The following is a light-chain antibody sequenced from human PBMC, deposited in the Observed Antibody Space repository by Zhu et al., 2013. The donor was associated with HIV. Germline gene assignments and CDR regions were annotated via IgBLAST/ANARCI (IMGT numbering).Light chain of an antibody. CDR2: GAS. Sequence: DIVLTQSPGTLSLSPGERATLSCRASQSVSSSYLAWYQHKPGQAPRLLIYGASSRATGIPDRFSGSGSGTDFTLSISRLEPEDFAVYYCQQYGSTPLTFGGGTTVEIK. V-gene: IGKV3-20*01. CDR3: QQYGSTPLT. CDR1: QSVSSSY. J-gene: IGKJ4*01.